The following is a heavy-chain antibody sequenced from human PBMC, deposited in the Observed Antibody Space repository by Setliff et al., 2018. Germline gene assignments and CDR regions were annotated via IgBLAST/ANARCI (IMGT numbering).Heavy chain of an antibody. D-gene: IGHD2-2*01. CDR2: INPAGAKT. CDR1: GLTFSSYA. V-gene: IGHV3-23*01. J-gene: IGHJ6*04. Sequence: GVSLSLSCAVSGLTFSSYAMNWVRQAPGKGLEWVSNINPAGAKTYYADSVKGRFTISRDNSKNTLYLQMNSLRAEDTAVYYCAKEFTVVVPAALALDVWGKGTTVTVSS. CDR3: AKEFTVVVPAALALDV.